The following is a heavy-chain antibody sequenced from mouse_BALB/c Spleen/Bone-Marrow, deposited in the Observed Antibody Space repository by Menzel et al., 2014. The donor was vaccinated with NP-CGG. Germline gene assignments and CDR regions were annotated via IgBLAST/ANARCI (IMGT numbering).Heavy chain of an antibody. CDR3: ARNGGTWFAY. J-gene: IGHJ3*01. CDR1: GFSLTSYG. CDR2: IWSGGST. Sequence: QVQLQQSGPGLVQPSQSLSITCTVSGFSLTSYGVHWVRQSPGKGLEWLGEIWSGGSTDYNAAFISRLSISKDNSKSQVFFKMNSLQADDTAIYYCARNGGTWFAYWGQGTLVTVSA. V-gene: IGHV2-4-1*01.